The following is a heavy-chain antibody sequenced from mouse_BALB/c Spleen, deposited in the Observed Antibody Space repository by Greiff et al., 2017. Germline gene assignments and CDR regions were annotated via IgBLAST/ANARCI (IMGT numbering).Heavy chain of an antibody. D-gene: IGHD4-1*01. CDR2: INPSSGYT. Sequence: VQLQQSGAELARPGASVKMSCKASGYTFTSYTMHWVKQRPGQGLEWIGYINPSSGYTNYNQKFKDKATLTADKSSSPAYMQLSSLTSEDSAVYDCAREGTGFADWGQGTLVTVSA. V-gene: IGHV1-4*01. CDR3: AREGTGFAD. CDR1: GYTFTSYT. J-gene: IGHJ3*01.